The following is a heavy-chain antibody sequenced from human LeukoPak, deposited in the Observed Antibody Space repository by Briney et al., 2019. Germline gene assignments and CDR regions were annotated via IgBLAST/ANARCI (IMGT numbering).Heavy chain of an antibody. D-gene: IGHD3-10*01. J-gene: IGHJ6*02. CDR3: GRSGHYGTDV. CDR2: IYAGGSDT. CDR1: GYSFTSYW. V-gene: IGHV5-51*01. Sequence: GESLKISCTGSGYSFTSYWIAWVRQTPGKSLEWMGIIYAGGSDTRYSPSFQGQVSISVDKSINTAYLQWRSLKASDTAMYYCGRSGHYGTDVWGQGTTVTVSS.